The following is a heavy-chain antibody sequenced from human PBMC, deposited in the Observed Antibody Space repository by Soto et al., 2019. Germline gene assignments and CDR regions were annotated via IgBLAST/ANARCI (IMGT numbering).Heavy chain of an antibody. CDR2: IYSGGST. CDR3: ARDPDYGGAYGMDV. Sequence: EVQLVESGGGLVQPGGSPRLTCAASGFTFSSNYMSWVRQAPGKGLEWVSVIYSGGSTYYADSVKGRFTISRDNSKNTLYLQMNSLRAEDTAVYYCARDPDYGGAYGMDVWGQGTTVTVSS. V-gene: IGHV3-66*01. CDR1: GFTFSSNY. J-gene: IGHJ6*02. D-gene: IGHD4-17*01.